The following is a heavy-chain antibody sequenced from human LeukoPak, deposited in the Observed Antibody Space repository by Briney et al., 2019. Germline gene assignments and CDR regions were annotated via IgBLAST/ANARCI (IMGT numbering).Heavy chain of an antibody. D-gene: IGHD3-22*01. CDR3: AKRGVVIRVILVGFHKEAYYFDS. CDR1: GITLSNYG. CDR2: ISDTGGRT. J-gene: IGHJ4*02. V-gene: IGHV3-23*01. Sequence: GSLRLSCAVSGITLSNYGMTGVRQAPGKGLKWGAGISDTGGRTNYADSVKGRFTISGDNPKNTLYLQMNSLRAEDTAVYFCAKRGVVIRVILVGFHKEAYYFDSWGQGALVTISS.